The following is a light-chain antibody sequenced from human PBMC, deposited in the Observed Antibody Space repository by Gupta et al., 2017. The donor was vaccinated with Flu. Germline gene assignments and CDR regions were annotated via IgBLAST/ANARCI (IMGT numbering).Light chain of an antibody. V-gene: IGKV2-28*01. Sequence: ILMIQSPLSLPVTLGEPASMSCRSNQSLQHSTGCIYLEWFLQRSGESPRLLIYMGSHRAPGVPDRFRGTGSGTDFTLQISRVEAEDIGVYYCMQPLQPPRTFGQGTKLEV. CDR2: MGS. J-gene: IGKJ2*02. CDR3: MQPLQPPRT. CDR1: QSLQHSTGCIY.